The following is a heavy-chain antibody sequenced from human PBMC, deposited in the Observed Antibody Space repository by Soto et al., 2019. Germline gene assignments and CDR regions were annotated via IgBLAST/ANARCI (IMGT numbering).Heavy chain of an antibody. J-gene: IGHJ4*02. CDR1: GYTFTGYY. V-gene: IGHV1-69*13. Sequence: GASVKVSCKASGYTFTGYYMHWVRQAPGQGLEWMGGIIPIFGTANYAQKFQGRVTITADESTSTAYMELSSLRSEDTAVYYCARNPPPVAGTRVFDYWGQGTLVTVSS. CDR3: ARNPPPVAGTRVFDY. D-gene: IGHD6-19*01. CDR2: IIPIFGTA.